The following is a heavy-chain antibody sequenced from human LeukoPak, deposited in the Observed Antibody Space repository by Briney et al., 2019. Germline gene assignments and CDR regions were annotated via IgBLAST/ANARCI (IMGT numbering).Heavy chain of an antibody. J-gene: IGHJ4*02. CDR1: GFTFSSYW. Sequence: GESLKISCAASGFTFSSYWMHWVRQAPGKGLVWVSRINSDGSSTSYADSVKGRLTISRDNAKNALYLQMNSLRAEDTAVYYCAREQANSYYDFWSGQNSLLDYWGQGTLVTVSS. CDR3: AREQANSYYDFWSGQNSLLDY. V-gene: IGHV3-74*01. D-gene: IGHD3-3*01. CDR2: INSDGSST.